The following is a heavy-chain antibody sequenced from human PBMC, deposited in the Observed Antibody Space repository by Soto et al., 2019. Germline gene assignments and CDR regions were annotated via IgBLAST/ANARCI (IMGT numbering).Heavy chain of an antibody. CDR1: GVSISSGGYY. Sequence: SETLSLTCTVPGVSISSGGYYWSWIRQHPGKGLEWIGYIFYSGTTYYNPSLKSRVTISVDTSKNQFSLKLNSVTAADTAVYYCARSVDPWGQGTLVTVSS. J-gene: IGHJ5*02. V-gene: IGHV4-31*03. CDR2: IFYSGTT. CDR3: ARSVDP.